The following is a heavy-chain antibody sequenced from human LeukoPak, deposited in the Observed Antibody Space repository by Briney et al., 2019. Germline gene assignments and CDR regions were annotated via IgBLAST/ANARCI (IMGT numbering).Heavy chain of an antibody. CDR2: ISPNSGGT. D-gene: IGHD6-13*01. V-gene: IGHV1-2*02. CDR3: ARVVAAAGDHFDY. Sequence: ASVRVSCKASGYTFTGYYMHWVRQAPGQGLEWMGWISPNSGGTNYAQKFQGRVTMTRDTSISTAYMELSRLRSDDTAVYYCARVVAAAGDHFDYWGQGTLVTVSS. J-gene: IGHJ4*02. CDR1: GYTFTGYY.